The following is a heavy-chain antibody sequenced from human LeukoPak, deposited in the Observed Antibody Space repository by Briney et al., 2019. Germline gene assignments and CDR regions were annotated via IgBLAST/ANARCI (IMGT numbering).Heavy chain of an antibody. Sequence: SVKVSCKASGGTSSSYAISWVRQAPGQGLEWMGRIIPIFGTANYAQKFQGRVTITTDESTSTAYMELSSLRSEDTAVYYCARDNSAAAAGHFDYWGQGTLVTVSS. J-gene: IGHJ4*02. V-gene: IGHV1-69*05. CDR1: GGTSSSYA. D-gene: IGHD6-13*01. CDR2: IIPIFGTA. CDR3: ARDNSAAAAGHFDY.